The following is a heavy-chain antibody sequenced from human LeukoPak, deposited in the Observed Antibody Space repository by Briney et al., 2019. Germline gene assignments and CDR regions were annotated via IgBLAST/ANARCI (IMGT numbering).Heavy chain of an antibody. CDR1: GGSISSSSYY. Sequence: PSETLSLTCTVSGGSISSSSYYWGWIRQPPGKGLEWIGSIYYSGSTYYNPSLKSRVTISVDTSKNQFSLKLSSVTAADTAVYYCARHKGYCSSTSCYSGAYWYFDLWGRGTLVTVSS. D-gene: IGHD2-2*02. CDR3: ARHKGYCSSTSCYSGAYWYFDL. V-gene: IGHV4-39*01. CDR2: IYYSGST. J-gene: IGHJ2*01.